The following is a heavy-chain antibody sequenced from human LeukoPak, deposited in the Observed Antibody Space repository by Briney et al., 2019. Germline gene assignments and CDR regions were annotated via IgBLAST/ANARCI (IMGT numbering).Heavy chain of an antibody. CDR1: GYTFTGYY. CDR3: ARDSRAAQTAFDI. J-gene: IGHJ3*02. D-gene: IGHD6-13*01. CDR2: INPNSGGT. Sequence: GASVKVSCKASGYTFTGYYMHWVRQAPGQGLEWMGWINPNSGGTNYAQKFQGRVTMTRDTSISTAYMELSRLRSDDTAVYYCARDSRAAQTAFDIWGQGTMVTVSS. V-gene: IGHV1-2*02.